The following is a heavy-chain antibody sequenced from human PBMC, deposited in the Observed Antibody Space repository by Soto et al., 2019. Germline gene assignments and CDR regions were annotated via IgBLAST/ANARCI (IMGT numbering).Heavy chain of an antibody. CDR1: GGSFSGYY. D-gene: IGHD3-16*01. CDR3: ARGKGLLRFYYYYGMVV. CDR2: INHSGST. Sequence: SETLSLTCAVYGGSFSGYYWSWIRQPPGKGLEWIGEINHSGSTNYNPSLKSRVTISVDTSKNQFSLKLSSVTAADTAVYYCARGKGLLRFYYYYGMVVWGQGTTVTVSS. J-gene: IGHJ6*02. V-gene: IGHV4-34*01.